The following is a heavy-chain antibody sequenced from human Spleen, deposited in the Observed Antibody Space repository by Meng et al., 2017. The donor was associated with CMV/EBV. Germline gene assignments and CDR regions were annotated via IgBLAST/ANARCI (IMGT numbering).Heavy chain of an antibody. CDR3: AKVGDYYSYYALDV. CDR2: ISGSGDAGSA. CDR1: GFTFDDHA. J-gene: IGHJ6*02. Sequence: GGSLRLSCAASGFTFDDHAMHWVRQAPGKGLEWVSGISGSGDAGSAYYIDSVKGRFTISRDNSKNTLYLQMNSLRAEDTAVYYCAKVGDYYSYYALDVWGQGTSVTVSS. V-gene: IGHV3-23*01.